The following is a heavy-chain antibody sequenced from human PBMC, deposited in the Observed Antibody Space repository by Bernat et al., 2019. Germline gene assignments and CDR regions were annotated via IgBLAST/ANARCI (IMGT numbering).Heavy chain of an antibody. V-gene: IGHV3-21*01. CDR1: GFIFSSYN. CDR3: ARESQDIGVVIAAVDL. J-gene: IGHJ3*01. Sequence: EVQLVESGGGLVKPGGSLRLSCAASGFIFSSYNMNWVRQAPGKGLEWVSSISSSSAYIYYAHSVTGRLTISRDNAKHSLYLQMNSLRAEDTAVYYCARESQDIGVVIAAVDLWGQGTMVTVSS. D-gene: IGHD2-15*01. CDR2: ISSSSAYI.